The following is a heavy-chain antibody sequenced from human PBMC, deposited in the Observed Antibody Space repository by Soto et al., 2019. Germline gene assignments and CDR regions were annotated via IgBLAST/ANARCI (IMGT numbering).Heavy chain of an antibody. Sequence: GGSLRLSCAASGFTFSSYSMNWVRQAPGKGLEWVSYISSSSSTIYYADSVKGRFTISRDNAKNSLYLQMNSLRAEDTAVYYCARAPRGAARLFDYWGQGTLVTVSS. D-gene: IGHD6-6*01. CDR2: ISSSSSTI. CDR3: ARAPRGAARLFDY. J-gene: IGHJ4*02. CDR1: GFTFSSYS. V-gene: IGHV3-48*01.